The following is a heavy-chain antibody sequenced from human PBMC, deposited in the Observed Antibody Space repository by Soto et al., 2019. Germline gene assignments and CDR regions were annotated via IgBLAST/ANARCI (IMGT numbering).Heavy chain of an antibody. V-gene: IGHV3-21*01. Sequence: EVQLVESGGGLVKPGGSLRLSCAASGFTFSSYSMNWVRQAPGKGLEWVSSISSSSSYIYYADSVKGRFTISRDNAKNSLYLQMNGLRAEDTAVYYCARDRGHMVRGVPSYFDYWGQGTLVTVSS. CDR2: ISSSSSYI. J-gene: IGHJ4*02. D-gene: IGHD3-10*01. CDR1: GFTFSSYS. CDR3: ARDRGHMVRGVPSYFDY.